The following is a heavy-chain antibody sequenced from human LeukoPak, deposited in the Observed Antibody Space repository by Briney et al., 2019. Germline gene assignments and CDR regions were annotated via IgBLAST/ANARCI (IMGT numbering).Heavy chain of an antibody. V-gene: IGHV3-23*01. J-gene: IGHJ6*03. CDR1: GFTFSSYA. CDR2: ISGSGGST. Sequence: PGGSLRLSCAASGFTFSSYAMSWVRQAPGKGLEWVSAISGSGGSTYYADSAKGRLTISRDNSKNTLYLQMNSLRAEDTAVYYCAKDGDSRVRYYYYYYMDVWGKGTTVTVSS. CDR3: AKDGDSRVRYYYYYYMDV. D-gene: IGHD3-22*01.